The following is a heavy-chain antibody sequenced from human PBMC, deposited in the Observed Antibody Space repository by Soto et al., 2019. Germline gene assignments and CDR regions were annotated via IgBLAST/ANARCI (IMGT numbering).Heavy chain of an antibody. CDR1: GFTFSSYS. D-gene: IGHD6-6*01. CDR2: ISSSSSYI. CDR3: ARVGGQLGPGFDY. Sequence: EVQLVESGGGLVKPGGSLRLSCAASGFTFSSYSMNWVRQSPGKVLEWVSSISSSSSYIYYADSVKGRFTISRDNAKNSLYLQMNSLRAEATAVYYCARVGGQLGPGFDYWGQGTLVTVSS. J-gene: IGHJ4*02. V-gene: IGHV3-21*01.